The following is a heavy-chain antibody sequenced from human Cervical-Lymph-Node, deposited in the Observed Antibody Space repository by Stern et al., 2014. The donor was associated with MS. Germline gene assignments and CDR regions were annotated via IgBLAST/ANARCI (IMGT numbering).Heavy chain of an antibody. V-gene: IGHV5-51*07. D-gene: IGHD4-17*01. CDR2: IYPPDSET. Sequence: EVQLVESGAEVKKPGESLKISCQVSGYNFPVYWIGWVHQTPGKGLEWVGIIYPPDSETRYNPSFQGQVSMSVDKSVSTAYLQWSSLQTSDTALYFCARHTGDYAFDYWGQGTLVIVSS. CDR1: GYNFPVYW. J-gene: IGHJ4*02. CDR3: ARHTGDYAFDY.